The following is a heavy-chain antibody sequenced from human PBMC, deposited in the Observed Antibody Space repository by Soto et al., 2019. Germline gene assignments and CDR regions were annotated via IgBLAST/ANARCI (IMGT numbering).Heavy chain of an antibody. Sequence: LILSCAASGFTFSRYAMSWVRQAPGKGLEWVASISGSGGSTYYADSVKGRFTIPRDTSKNTLYLQMNSLRAEDTAVYYCATTTVTHLDYWGQGAPVTVSS. J-gene: IGHJ4*02. CDR2: ISGSGGST. CDR1: GFTFSRYA. CDR3: ATTTVTHLDY. V-gene: IGHV3-23*01. D-gene: IGHD4-4*01.